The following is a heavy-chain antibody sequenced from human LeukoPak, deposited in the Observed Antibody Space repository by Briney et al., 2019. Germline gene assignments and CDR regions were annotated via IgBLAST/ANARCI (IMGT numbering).Heavy chain of an antibody. D-gene: IGHD2-8*01. Sequence: PGTSLRLSCAASGFTFNNYAMHWVRQAPGKRLEWVAFTSYDGSSQFYADSVKGRFTISRDNSKNTLYLQLNSLRPEDAAVYYCAKSGSIVLMVASWGQGTLVTVS. CDR2: TSYDGSSQ. CDR3: AKSGSIVLMVAS. J-gene: IGHJ4*02. CDR1: GFTFNNYA. V-gene: IGHV3-30*18.